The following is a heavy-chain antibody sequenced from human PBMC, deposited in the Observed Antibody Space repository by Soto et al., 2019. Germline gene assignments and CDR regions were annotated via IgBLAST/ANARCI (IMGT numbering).Heavy chain of an antibody. V-gene: IGHV3-30*18. D-gene: IGHD3-3*01. CDR1: GFTFSSYG. J-gene: IGHJ4*02. Sequence: SLRLSCAASGFTFSSYGMHWVRQAPGKGLEWVAVISYDGSNKYYADSVKGRFTISRDNSKNTLYLQMNSLRAEDTAVYYCAKDGRNFWSGYYFDYWGQGTLVTVSS. CDR2: ISYDGSNK. CDR3: AKDGRNFWSGYYFDY.